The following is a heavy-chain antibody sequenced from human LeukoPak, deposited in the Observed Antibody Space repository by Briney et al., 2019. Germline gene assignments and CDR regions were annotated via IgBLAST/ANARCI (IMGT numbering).Heavy chain of an antibody. D-gene: IGHD5-12*01. CDR3: ARRQYSGYAWFDP. J-gene: IGHJ5*02. CDR2: IYYSGST. CDR1: GGSISSSSYY. Sequence: KPSETLSLTCTVSGGSISSSSYYWGWIRQPPGKGLEWIGGIYYSGSTYYTPSLKSRVTISVDTSKNQFSLKLSSVTAADTAVYYCARRQYSGYAWFDPWGQGTLVTVSS. V-gene: IGHV4-39*01.